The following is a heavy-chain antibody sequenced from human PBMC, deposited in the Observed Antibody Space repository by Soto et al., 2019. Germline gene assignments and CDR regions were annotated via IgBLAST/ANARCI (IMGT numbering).Heavy chain of an antibody. CDR1: GYTFTSYA. V-gene: IGHV1-3*01. CDR3: ARDSSQRIVGYMDV. Sequence: ASVKGSCKASGYTFTSYAMHWVRQAPGQRLEWMGWINAGNGNTKYSQKFQGRVTITRDTSASTAYMELSSLRSEDTAVYYCARDSSQRIVGYMDVGGQGPRVPVSS. CDR2: INAGNGNT. D-gene: IGHD1-26*01. J-gene: IGHJ6*02.